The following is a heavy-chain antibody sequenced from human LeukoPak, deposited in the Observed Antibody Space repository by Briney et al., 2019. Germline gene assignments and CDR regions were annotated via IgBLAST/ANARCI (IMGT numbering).Heavy chain of an antibody. CDR3: AKARKGLLWFGELLEY. CDR2: INGSGGST. D-gene: IGHD3-10*01. CDR1: GFTFSSYA. V-gene: IGHV3-23*01. J-gene: IGHJ4*02. Sequence: GGSLRLSCAASGFTFSSYAMSWVRQAPGKGLEWVSDINGSGGSTYYADSVKGRFTISRDNSKNTLYLQMNSLRAEDTAVYYCAKARKGLLWFGELLEYWGQGTLVTVSS.